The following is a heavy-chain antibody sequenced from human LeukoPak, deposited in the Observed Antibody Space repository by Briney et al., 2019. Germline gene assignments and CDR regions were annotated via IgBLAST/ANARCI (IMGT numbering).Heavy chain of an antibody. CDR2: IYYSGST. J-gene: IGHJ4*02. CDR1: GGSISSGGYY. CDR3: ARATDYGGNSVLVSDFDY. D-gene: IGHD4-23*01. V-gene: IGHV4-31*03. Sequence: PSETLSLTCTVSGGSISSGGYYWSWLRQHPGRGLEWIGYIYYSGSTYYNSSLKSRGTISVDTSKNQFSLKLSSVTAADTAVYYCARATDYGGNSVLVSDFDYWGQGTLVTVSS.